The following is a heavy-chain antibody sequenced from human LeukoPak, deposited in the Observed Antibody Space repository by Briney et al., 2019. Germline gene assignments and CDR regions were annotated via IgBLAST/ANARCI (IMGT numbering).Heavy chain of an antibody. Sequence: ASVKVSCKVSGYALSESSIHWVRQTPGEGFEWMGGFDIEDVETAYAQKFRGRVTMTEDTSTSTAYMELRSLRSDDTAVYYCARTRPGGLNDYWGQGTLVTVSS. D-gene: IGHD2-2*01. CDR3: ARTRPGGLNDY. CDR1: GYALSESS. J-gene: IGHJ4*02. V-gene: IGHV1-24*01. CDR2: FDIEDVET.